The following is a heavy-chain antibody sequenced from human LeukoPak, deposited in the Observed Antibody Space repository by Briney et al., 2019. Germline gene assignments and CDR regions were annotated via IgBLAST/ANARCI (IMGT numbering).Heavy chain of an antibody. V-gene: IGHV4-39*01. D-gene: IGHD6-19*01. Sequence: SETLSLTCTVSGGSISSSSYYWGWIRQPPGKGLEWFGSIYYCGSTYYNPSLKSRVTISVDTSKNQFSLKLSSVTAADTAVYYCARRRGYSSAGGRGYFDYWGQGTLVTASS. CDR3: ARRRGYSSAGGRGYFDY. CDR1: GGSISSSSYY. J-gene: IGHJ4*02. CDR2: IYYCGST.